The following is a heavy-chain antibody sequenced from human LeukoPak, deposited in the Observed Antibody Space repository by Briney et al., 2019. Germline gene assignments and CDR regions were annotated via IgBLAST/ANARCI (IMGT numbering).Heavy chain of an antibody. Sequence: GGSLSLSCAASGFTFSNYWMCWVRQAPGKGLEWVANIKEDGSEKYYVDSVKGRFTISRDNARNSLYLQMNSLRAEDTAVYYCASGRQLGYWGQGTLVTVSS. CDR3: ASGRQLGY. CDR2: IKEDGSEK. D-gene: IGHD6-13*01. V-gene: IGHV3-7*01. CDR1: GFTFSNYW. J-gene: IGHJ4*02.